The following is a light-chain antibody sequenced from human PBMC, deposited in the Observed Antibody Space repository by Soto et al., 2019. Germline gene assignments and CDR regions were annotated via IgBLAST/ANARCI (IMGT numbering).Light chain of an antibody. J-gene: IGKJ5*01. Sequence: IQMTQSPSSVSASVGDSVTITCRASRDIGSWLAWYQQRPGKAPKLLIYTASTLRSAIPLRFSGSGSGTEFTLTISSLQREDFATYFCQQTHSFPPTFGQGTRLEI. CDR1: RDIGSW. CDR3: QQTHSFPPT. V-gene: IGKV1D-12*01. CDR2: TAS.